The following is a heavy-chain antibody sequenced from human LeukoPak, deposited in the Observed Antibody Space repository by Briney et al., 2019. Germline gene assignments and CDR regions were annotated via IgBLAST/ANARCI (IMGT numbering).Heavy chain of an antibody. D-gene: IGHD6-13*01. CDR3: ATTGYSSIAAAGSFDY. V-gene: IGHV3-9*01. CDR2: ISWNSGSI. J-gene: IGHJ4*02. Sequence: PGGSLRLSCAASGFTFDDYAMHWVRQAPGKGLEWVSGISWNSGSIGYADSVKGRFTISRDNAKNSLYLQMNSLRAEDTALYYCATTGYSSIAAAGSFDYWGQGTLVTVSS. CDR1: GFTFDDYA.